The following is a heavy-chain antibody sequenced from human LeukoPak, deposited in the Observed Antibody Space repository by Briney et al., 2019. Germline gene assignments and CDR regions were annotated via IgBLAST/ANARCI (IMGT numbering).Heavy chain of an antibody. CDR1: GFSLSTSGVG. CDR3: AHSKGYCSSTSCYAGGNFDY. CDR2: IYWNDDK. Sequence: SGPTLVKPTQTLTLTCTFSGFSLSTSGVGVGWIRQPPGKALEWLALIYWNDDKRYSPSLKSRLTITKDTSKNQVVLTMTNMDPVDTATYYCAHSKGYCSSTSCYAGGNFDYWGQGTLVTVSS. D-gene: IGHD2-2*01. J-gene: IGHJ4*02. V-gene: IGHV2-5*01.